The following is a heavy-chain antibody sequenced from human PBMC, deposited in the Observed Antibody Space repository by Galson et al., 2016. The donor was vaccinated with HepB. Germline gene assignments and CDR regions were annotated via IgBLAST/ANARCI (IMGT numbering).Heavy chain of an antibody. J-gene: IGHJ5*02. CDR1: GFIFSTYW. V-gene: IGHV3-7*03. CDR3: ARAASGWFFDWFDP. D-gene: IGHD6-19*01. Sequence: SLRLSCAASGFIFSTYWMSWVRQAPGRGLEWVANIKRDGSGKYYVDSVKGRFTISRDNAKNSLYLQMNSLRAEDTAVYYCARAASGWFFDWFDPWGQGTLVTVSS. CDR2: IKRDGSGK.